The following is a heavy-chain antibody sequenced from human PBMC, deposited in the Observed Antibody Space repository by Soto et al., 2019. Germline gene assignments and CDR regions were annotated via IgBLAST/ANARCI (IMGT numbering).Heavy chain of an antibody. V-gene: IGHV1-2*02. CDR1: GNTSGDSY. J-gene: IGHJ4*02. CDR2: VNPNSGGT. D-gene: IGHD1-1*01. Sequence: ASCKVSGNTSGDSYIDCYRHAPGQGLEWMGWVNPNSGGTKYAPKFQGGVTMTRDTSITTAYMELSRLRSGDTAVYYCAREQATAKPEGVDFWGQGTLVTVSS. CDR3: AREQATAKPEGVDF.